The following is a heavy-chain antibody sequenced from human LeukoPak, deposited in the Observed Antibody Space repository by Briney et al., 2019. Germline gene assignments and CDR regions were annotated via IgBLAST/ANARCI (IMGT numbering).Heavy chain of an antibody. D-gene: IGHD6-6*01. J-gene: IGHJ6*03. CDR1: GYTFTSYD. CDR2: MNPNSGNT. CDR3: ARGRRSSRALYYYYYYMDV. Sequence: ASVTVSFKASGYTFTSYDINWVRQATGQGLEWMGWMNPNSGNTGYAQKFQGRVTMTRNTSISTAYMELSSLRSEDTAVYYCARGRRSSRALYYYYYYMDVWGKGTTVTVSS. V-gene: IGHV1-8*01.